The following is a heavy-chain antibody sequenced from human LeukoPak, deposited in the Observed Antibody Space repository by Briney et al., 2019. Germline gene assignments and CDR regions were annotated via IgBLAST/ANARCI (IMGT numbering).Heavy chain of an antibody. V-gene: IGHV1-18*01. J-gene: IGHJ4*02. Sequence: ASVKVSCKASGGTFSSYAISWVRQAPGQGLEWMGWISIYNGNTNYAQKYQGRVTMTTDTSTSTAYMELRSLRSDDTAVYYCARDLLPRGFDYWGQGTLVTASS. D-gene: IGHD1-26*01. CDR3: ARDLLPRGFDY. CDR1: GGTFSSYA. CDR2: ISIYNGNT.